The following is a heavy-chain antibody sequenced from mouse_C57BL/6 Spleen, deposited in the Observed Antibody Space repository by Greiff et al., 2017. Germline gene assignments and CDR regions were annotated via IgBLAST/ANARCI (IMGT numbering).Heavy chain of an antibody. CDR3: ARRDYGSSYWYFDV. CDR1: GFTFSDYG. D-gene: IGHD1-1*01. V-gene: IGHV5-17*01. J-gene: IGHJ1*03. CDR2: ISSGSSTI. Sequence: EVKLQESGGGLVKPGGSLKLSCAASGFTFSDYGMHWVRHAPEKGLEWVAYISSGSSTIYYADTVKGRFTISRDNAKNTLFLQMTSLRSEDTAMYYCARRDYGSSYWYFDVWGTGTTVTVSS.